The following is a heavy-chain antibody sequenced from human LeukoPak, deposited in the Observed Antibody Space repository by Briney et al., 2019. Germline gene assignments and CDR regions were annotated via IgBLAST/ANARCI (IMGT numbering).Heavy chain of an antibody. CDR1: GGSISRYY. CDR2: IYYSGST. J-gene: IGHJ4*02. D-gene: IGHD5-12*01. V-gene: IGHV4-59*01. Sequence: SETMSLTCTVSGGSISRYYWSWIRQPPGRVMEWIGSIYYSGSTNYNPSLKSRVTIPVATSKYQFSRKLSSVTAADTAVDYCARGGYAVINWGQGTLVTVSS. CDR3: ARGGYAVIN.